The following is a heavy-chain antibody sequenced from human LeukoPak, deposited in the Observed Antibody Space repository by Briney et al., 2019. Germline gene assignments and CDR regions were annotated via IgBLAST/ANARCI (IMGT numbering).Heavy chain of an antibody. V-gene: IGHV4-38-2*02. CDR3: ASTRLGELSLKTNWFDP. Sequence: PSETLSLTCTVSGYSISSGYYWGWIRQPPGKGLEWIGSIYHSGSTYYNPSLKSRVTISVDTSKNQFSLKLSSVTAADTAVYYCASTRLGELSLKTNWFDPWGQGTLVTVSS. CDR1: GYSISSGYY. D-gene: IGHD3-16*02. CDR2: IYHSGST. J-gene: IGHJ5*02.